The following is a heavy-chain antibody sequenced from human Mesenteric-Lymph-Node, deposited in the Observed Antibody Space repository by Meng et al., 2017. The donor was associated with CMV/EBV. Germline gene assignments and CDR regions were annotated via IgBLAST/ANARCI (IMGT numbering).Heavy chain of an antibody. D-gene: IGHD4-11*01. CDR3: ARGHTVNYFDS. CDR2: IDYSGTT. CDR1: GCSISSGDYY. J-gene: IGHJ4*02. Sequence: GSLRLSCTVYGCSISSGDYYWGWIRQPPGTGLEWIAAIDYSGTTYYNPSLKSRVTLSLYTSKNQFSLRLTSVTAADTAVYYCARGHTVNYFDSWGQGTLVTVSS. V-gene: IGHV4-39*07.